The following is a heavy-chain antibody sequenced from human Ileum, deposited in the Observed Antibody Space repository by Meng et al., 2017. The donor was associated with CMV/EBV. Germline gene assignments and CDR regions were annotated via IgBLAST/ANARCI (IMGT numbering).Heavy chain of an antibody. CDR3: ARGEHYFDY. CDR2: INAYNGYT. V-gene: IGHV1-18*01. Sequence: KGSCKASGYTLTSYVMTWVRQAPGQGLEWMGWINAYNGYTSYVQKVQGRVTMTTDTSTTTAYMELRSLRSDDTAVYYCARGEHYFDYWGQGTLVTVSS. CDR1: GYTLTSYV. J-gene: IGHJ4*02.